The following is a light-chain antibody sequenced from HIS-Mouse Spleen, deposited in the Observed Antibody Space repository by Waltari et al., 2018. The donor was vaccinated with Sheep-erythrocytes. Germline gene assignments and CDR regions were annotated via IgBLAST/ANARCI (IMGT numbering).Light chain of an antibody. Sequence: QSALTQPASVSGSPGQSITISCTGPSSDVGSYNLVSWYQQHPGKAPKPMIYEGSKRPSGVSNRFSGSESGNTASLTISGLQAEDEADYYCCSYAGSSTPWVFGGGTKLTVL. CDR3: CSYAGSSTPWV. CDR2: EGS. V-gene: IGLV2-23*01. CDR1: SSDVGSYNL. J-gene: IGLJ3*02.